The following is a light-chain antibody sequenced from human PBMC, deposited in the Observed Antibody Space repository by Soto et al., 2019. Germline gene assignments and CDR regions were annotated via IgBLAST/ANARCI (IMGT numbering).Light chain of an antibody. J-gene: IGKJ3*01. CDR2: AAS. Sequence: DIQMTQSPSSLSASVGDRVTITCRSSKGSSNYLAWYQQKPGKVPKLLIYAASTLQSGVPSRFSGSGSGTDFTLTISILQPEDVATYYCQRYSTAPWAFGPGTKVDLK. V-gene: IGKV1-27*01. CDR1: KGSSNY. CDR3: QRYSTAPWA.